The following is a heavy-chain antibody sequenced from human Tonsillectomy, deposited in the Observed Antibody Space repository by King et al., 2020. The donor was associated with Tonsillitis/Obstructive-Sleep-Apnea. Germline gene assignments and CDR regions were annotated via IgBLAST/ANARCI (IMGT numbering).Heavy chain of an antibody. CDR1: GFTFSSYV. CDR2: ISYDGSNK. V-gene: IGHV3-30*04. CDR3: ASGNGYGNCFDP. Sequence: VQLVESGGGVVQPGRSLRLSCAASGFTFSSYVMDWVRQAPGKGLEWVAVISYDGSNKYYADSVKGRFTISRDNSKNTLYLQMNSLRAEDTAVYYCASGNGYGNCFDPWGQGTLVSVSS. J-gene: IGHJ5*02. D-gene: IGHD4-23*01.